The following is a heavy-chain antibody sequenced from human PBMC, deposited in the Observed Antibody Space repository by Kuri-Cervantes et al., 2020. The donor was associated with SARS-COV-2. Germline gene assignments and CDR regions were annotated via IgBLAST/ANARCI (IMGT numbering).Heavy chain of an antibody. CDR3: ARGPWGYGPGGY. CDR1: GGSISSGDYY. J-gene: IGHJ4*02. Sequence: SETLSLTCTVSGGSISSGDYYWTWIRQPPGKGLEWIGYIYYSGTTSYNPSLKSRVTISVDTSKNQFSLRLSSVTAADTAVYYCARGPWGYGPGGYWGQGTLVTVSS. D-gene: IGHD5-18*01. CDR2: IYYSGTT. V-gene: IGHV4-30-4*01.